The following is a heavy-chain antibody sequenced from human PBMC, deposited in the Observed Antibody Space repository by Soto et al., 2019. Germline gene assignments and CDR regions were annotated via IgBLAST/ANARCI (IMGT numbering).Heavy chain of an antibody. Sequence: GESLKISYKGSGYSFPSYWIGWVRQMPGKGREWMGIVYPVDSDTRYSPSFQGQVTISADKSISTAYLQWSSLKASDTAMYYCARLSGCNNGVCYKFDYWGQGTLVTVSS. CDR2: VYPVDSDT. CDR3: ARLSGCNNGVCYKFDY. CDR1: GYSFPSYW. V-gene: IGHV5-51*01. D-gene: IGHD2-8*01. J-gene: IGHJ4*02.